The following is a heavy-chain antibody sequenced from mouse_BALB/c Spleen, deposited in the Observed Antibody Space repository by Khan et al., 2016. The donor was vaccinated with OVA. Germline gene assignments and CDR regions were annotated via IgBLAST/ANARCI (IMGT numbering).Heavy chain of an antibody. D-gene: IGHD6-1*01. V-gene: IGHV5-9-3*01. J-gene: IGHJ4*01. CDR2: ISSGGHYT. Sequence: EVELVESGGGLVKPGGSLKLSCSASGFTFSSYGMSWVRQPPEKRLEGVATISSGGHYTFYPDSLQGRFTISRDNAKNTLYLQMSSPRSEDTAMYYCATSLVCYHALDYWGQGTSVTVSS. CDR1: GFTFSSYG. CDR3: ATSLVCYHALDY.